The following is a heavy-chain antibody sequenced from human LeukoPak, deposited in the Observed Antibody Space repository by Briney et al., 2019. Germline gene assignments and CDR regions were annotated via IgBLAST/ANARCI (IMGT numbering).Heavy chain of an antibody. CDR1: GFTFSSYW. CDR3: ARIPKTGGYFDY. J-gene: IGHJ4*02. Sequence: GGSLRLSCAASGFTFSSYWMHWVRQAPGKGLVWVSRINSDGSSTSYADSVKGRFTISRDNAKNTLYLQMNSLRAEDTAVYYCARIPKTGGYFDYWGQGTLVTVPS. V-gene: IGHV3-74*01. D-gene: IGHD7-27*01. CDR2: INSDGSST.